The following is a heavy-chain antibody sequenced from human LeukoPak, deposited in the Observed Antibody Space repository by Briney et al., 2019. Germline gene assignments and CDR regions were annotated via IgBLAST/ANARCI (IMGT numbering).Heavy chain of an antibody. D-gene: IGHD1-14*01. J-gene: IGHJ2*01. CDR2: INPNSDVT. CDR1: GYTFTGYY. V-gene: IGHV1-2*02. Sequence: ASVKVSCKASGYTFTGYYMHWVRQAPGQGLEWMGWINPNSDVTNYAQKFQGRVTMTRDTSISTAYMQLSGLTLEDTAVYFCAREADTTTRYFDLWGRGTLVIVSS. CDR3: AREADTTTRYFDL.